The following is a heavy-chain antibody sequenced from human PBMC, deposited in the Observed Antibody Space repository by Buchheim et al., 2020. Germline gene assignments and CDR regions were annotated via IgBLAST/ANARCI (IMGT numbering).Heavy chain of an antibody. D-gene: IGHD6-19*01. CDR1: GYSFTSYW. J-gene: IGHJ6*02. CDR3: ATIAVAGKHYYYGMDV. CDR2: IDPSDSYT. V-gene: IGHV5-10-1*03. Sequence: EVQLVQSGAEVKKPGESLRISCKGSGYSFTSYWISWVRQMPGKGLEWMGRIDPSDSYTNYSPSFQGHVTIPAAKSITPAYSQWSSLKASDTAMYYCATIAVAGKHYYYGMDVWGQGTT.